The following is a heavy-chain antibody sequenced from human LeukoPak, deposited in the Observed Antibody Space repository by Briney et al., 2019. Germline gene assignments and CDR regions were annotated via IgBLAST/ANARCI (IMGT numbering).Heavy chain of an antibody. D-gene: IGHD3-10*01. J-gene: IGHJ5*02. Sequence: GESLKISCKGSGFSFTSYWIGWVRQMPGKGLEWMGIIYPGDSDTRYSPSFQGQVTISADKSISTAYLQWSSLKASDTAMYYCARQGYYGSGSYYNWFDPWGQGTLVTVSS. V-gene: IGHV5-51*01. CDR2: IYPGDSDT. CDR1: GFSFTSYW. CDR3: ARQGYYGSGSYYNWFDP.